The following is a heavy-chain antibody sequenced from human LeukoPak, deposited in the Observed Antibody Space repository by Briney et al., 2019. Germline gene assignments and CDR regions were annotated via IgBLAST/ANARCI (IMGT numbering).Heavy chain of an antibody. V-gene: IGHV4-39*01. D-gene: IGHD5-12*01. J-gene: IGHJ4*02. Sequence: SETLSLTCTVSGGSISSSSYYWGWIRQPPGKGLEWIGSIYYSGSTYYNPSLKSRVTIPVDTSKNQFSLKLSSVTAADTAVYYCARHGAIYLATAQLDDWGQGTLVTVSS. CDR3: ARHGAIYLATAQLDD. CDR1: GGSISSSSYY. CDR2: IYYSGST.